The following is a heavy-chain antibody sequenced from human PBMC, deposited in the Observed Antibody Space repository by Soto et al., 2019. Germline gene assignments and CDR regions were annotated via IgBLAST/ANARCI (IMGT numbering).Heavy chain of an antibody. V-gene: IGHV4-38-2*01. CDR3: AKAQSAYSSSYFDY. CDR1: GYSISSGYY. CDR2: IFHSGST. D-gene: IGHD6-13*01. Sequence: SETLSLTCAVSGYSISSGYYWGWIRQPPGKGLEWIGSIFHSGSTYYNPSLKSRVTISVDTSKNQFSLNLTSVTAADTAVYYCAKAQSAYSSSYFDYWGQGTMGTVPS. J-gene: IGHJ4*02.